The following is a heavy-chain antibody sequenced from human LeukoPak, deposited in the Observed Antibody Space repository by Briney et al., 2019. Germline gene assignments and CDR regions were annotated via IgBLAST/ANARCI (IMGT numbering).Heavy chain of an antibody. J-gene: IGHJ3*02. CDR3: ARDSRGAFDI. V-gene: IGHV3-11*01. CDR1: GFTFSGYY. Sequence: GGSLRLSCAASGFTFSGYYINWIRQAPGKGLEWISYISSDGSTIYSADSVKGRFTISRDNAKHSLYLQMNSLRAEDTAVYYCARDSRGAFDIWGQGTMVTVSS. CDR2: ISSDGSTI. D-gene: IGHD3-10*01.